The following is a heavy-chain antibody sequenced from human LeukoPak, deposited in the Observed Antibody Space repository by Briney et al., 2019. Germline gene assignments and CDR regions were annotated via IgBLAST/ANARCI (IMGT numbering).Heavy chain of an antibody. V-gene: IGHV3-33*06. CDR2: IWYDGSNK. Sequence: GGSLRLSCAASGFTFSSYGMHWVRQAPGKGLEWVAVIWYDGSNKYYADSVKGRFTISRDNSKNTLYLQMNSLRAEDTALYYCAKDREYYDSSGYSHWGQGTLVTVSS. D-gene: IGHD3-22*01. CDR1: GFTFSSYG. CDR3: AKDREYYDSSGYSH. J-gene: IGHJ4*02.